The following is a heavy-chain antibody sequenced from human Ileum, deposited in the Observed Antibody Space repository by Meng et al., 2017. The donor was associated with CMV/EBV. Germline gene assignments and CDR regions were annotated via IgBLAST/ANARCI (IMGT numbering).Heavy chain of an antibody. CDR3: ARRFGEAYTDRHFDY. CDR1: GFTFRTYW. V-gene: IGHV3-74*01. Sequence: DSGFTFRTYWMHWVRQAPGKGMVWVSRINGDGTITAYADSVKGQFTISRDNLKNTLYLQMHSLRAEDTAVYYCARRFGEAYTDRHFDYWGQGTLVTVSS. J-gene: IGHJ4*02. D-gene: IGHD3-16*01. CDR2: INGDGTIT.